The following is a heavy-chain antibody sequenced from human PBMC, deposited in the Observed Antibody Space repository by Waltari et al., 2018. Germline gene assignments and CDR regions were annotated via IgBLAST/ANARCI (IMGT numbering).Heavy chain of an antibody. CDR3: ATSPGGGGF. CDR1: GFTVSNNY. CDR2: INGGGST. Sequence: EVQLVESGGGLVQPGESLRLSCAASGFTVSNNYMRGVRQAPGKGLDVASVINGGGSTQSADSLKGKLTITTDSSKNTMYLQSNSLRVENTALYYRATSPGGGGFWGQGTLVTVSS. D-gene: IGHD2-21*01. V-gene: IGHV3-66*01. J-gene: IGHJ4*02.